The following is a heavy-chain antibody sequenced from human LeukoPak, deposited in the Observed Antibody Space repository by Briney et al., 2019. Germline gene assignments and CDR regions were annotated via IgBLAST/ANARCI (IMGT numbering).Heavy chain of an antibody. J-gene: IGHJ3*02. V-gene: IGHV3-23*01. Sequence: PGGSLRLSCAASGFTFSSYAMSWVRQAPGKGLEWVSAISGSGGSTYYADSVKGRFTISRDNSKNTLYLQMNSLRAEDTAVYYCAKGGWDVDTATVSAFDIWGQGTMVTVSS. D-gene: IGHD5-18*01. CDR3: AKGGWDVDTATVSAFDI. CDR2: ISGSGGST. CDR1: GFTFSSYA.